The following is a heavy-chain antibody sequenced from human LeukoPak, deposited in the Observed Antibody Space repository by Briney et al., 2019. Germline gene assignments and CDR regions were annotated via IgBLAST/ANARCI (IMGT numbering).Heavy chain of an antibody. J-gene: IGHJ2*01. CDR3: ARHESPRRYSSGYSTGWYFDL. D-gene: IGHD3-22*01. CDR1: GGSISSGSYY. V-gene: IGHV4-61*02. CDR2: IYTSGST. Sequence: PSETLSLTCTVSGGSISSGSYYWSWIRQPAGKGLEWIGRIYTSGSTNYNPSLKSRVTISVDTSKNQFSLKLSSVTAADTAVYYCARHESPRRYSSGYSTGWYFDLWGRGTLVTVSS.